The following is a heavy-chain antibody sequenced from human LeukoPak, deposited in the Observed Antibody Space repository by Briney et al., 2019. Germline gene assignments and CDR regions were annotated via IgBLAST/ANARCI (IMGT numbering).Heavy chain of an antibody. CDR2: IYPGDSET. CDR1: GYRFTTYW. J-gene: IGHJ3*02. CDR3: ARQYYDYVWGSYPPAFDI. V-gene: IGHV5-51*01. D-gene: IGHD3-16*02. Sequence: HGAPRQISCKGAGYRFTTYWIGWGRPTPGKGVEWMGIIYPGDSETKYSPSCEGQVTISDDNSLSPAYLQRSRLEARGNGMYYCARQYYDYVWGSYPPAFDIRGQGTMVTDSS.